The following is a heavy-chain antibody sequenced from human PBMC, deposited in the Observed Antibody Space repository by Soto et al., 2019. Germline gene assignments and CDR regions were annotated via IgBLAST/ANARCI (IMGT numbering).Heavy chain of an antibody. Sequence: PETRSLTCTGSGGSMSSGSYYVGWIRQAPGKGLEWIGRIYYSGSTYYNPSLKSRVTISVDTSKNQFSLKLSSVTAADTAVYYCARQGTPLYYGMDVWGQGTTVT. V-gene: IGHV4-39*01. J-gene: IGHJ6*02. CDR2: IYYSGST. D-gene: IGHD1-1*01. CDR3: ARQGTPLYYGMDV. CDR1: GGSMSSGSYY.